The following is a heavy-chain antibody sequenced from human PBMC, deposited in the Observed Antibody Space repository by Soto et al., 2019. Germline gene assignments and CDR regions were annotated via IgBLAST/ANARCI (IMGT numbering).Heavy chain of an antibody. D-gene: IGHD3-3*01. CDR1: GYTFTYG. CDR2: ISAYNGNT. J-gene: IGHJ4*02. CDR3: ASSRLGDYDFWSGYRLYYFDY. V-gene: IGHV1-18*01. Sequence: ASVKVSCKASGYTFTYGISWVRQAPGQGLEWMGWISAYNGNTNYAQKLQGRVTMTTDTSTSTAYMELRSLRSDDTAVYYCASSRLGDYDFWSGYRLYYFDYWGQGTLVTVSS.